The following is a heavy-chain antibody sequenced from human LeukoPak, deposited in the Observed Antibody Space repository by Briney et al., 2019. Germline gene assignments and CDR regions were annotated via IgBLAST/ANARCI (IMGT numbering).Heavy chain of an antibody. D-gene: IGHD3-16*02. J-gene: IGHJ4*01. Sequence: PSETLSLTCTVSGASISNFYWSWIRQAPGQGLEWIGYMLYSGSTNQKPSLRSRVTISVDTSKNQVSLKLSSVTAADTAVYYCARSDIWGSYRFLDYWGQGILVTVSS. CDR2: MLYSGST. CDR3: ARSDIWGSYRFLDY. CDR1: GASISNFY. V-gene: IGHV4-59*08.